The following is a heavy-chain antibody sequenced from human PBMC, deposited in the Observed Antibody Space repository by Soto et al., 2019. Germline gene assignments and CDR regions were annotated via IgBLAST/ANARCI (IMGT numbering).Heavy chain of an antibody. J-gene: IGHJ4*02. V-gene: IGHV4-31*03. CDR1: GDSLSSGGHY. Sequence: QVHLQESGPGLVKPSQTLSLPCTVSGDSLSSGGHYWSGIRQHPGRGLEWIGHIYDSVNTYYNPSLRSRVTISADMSKNQFSLNLRSVTAADTAVYYCARVDHRGYFAILTDYWGQGTLVTVSS. D-gene: IGHD3-9*01. CDR3: ARVDHRGYFAILTDY. CDR2: IYDSVNT.